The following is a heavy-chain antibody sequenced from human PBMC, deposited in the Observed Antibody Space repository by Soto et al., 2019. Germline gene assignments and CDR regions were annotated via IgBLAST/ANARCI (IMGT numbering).Heavy chain of an antibody. D-gene: IGHD6-13*01. CDR3: ACSRGSWYTYYFDY. CDR1: GYTFTSYD. CDR2: MNPNSGNT. J-gene: IGHJ4*02. V-gene: IGHV1-8*01. Sequence: ASVKVSCKASGYTFTSYDINWVRQATGQGLEWMGWMNPNSGNTGYAQKFQGRVTMTRNTSISTAYMELSSLRSEDTAVYYCACSRGSWYTYYFDYWGQGTLVTAPQ.